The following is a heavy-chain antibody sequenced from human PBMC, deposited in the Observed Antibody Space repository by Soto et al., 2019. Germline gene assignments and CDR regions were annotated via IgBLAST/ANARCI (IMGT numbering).Heavy chain of an antibody. J-gene: IGHJ6*02. CDR2: MNPNSGNT. D-gene: IGHD2-2*02. CDR1: GYTFTSYD. Sequence: QVQLVQSGAEVKKPGASVKVSCKASGYTFTSYDINWVRQATGQGLEWMGWMNPNSGNTGYAQKFQGRVTMTRNTSISTAYMELSSLRSEDTAVYYCASSRGYCSSTSCYRRGYYYYGMDVWGQGTTVTVSS. CDR3: ASSRGYCSSTSCYRRGYYYYGMDV. V-gene: IGHV1-8*01.